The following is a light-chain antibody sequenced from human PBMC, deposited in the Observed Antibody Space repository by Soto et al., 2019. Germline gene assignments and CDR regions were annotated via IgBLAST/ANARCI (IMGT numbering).Light chain of an antibody. CDR1: QSVSNQ. V-gene: IGKV3-11*01. CDR2: DTS. J-gene: IGKJ1*01. CDR3: QQYGSSPRT. Sequence: IVLTQSPATLSLSPGERATLSCRASQSVSNQLAWYQQKPGQAPRLLIFDTSNRATGIPARFSGSGSRTDFTLTISSLEPEDFAVYYCQQYGSSPRTFGQGTKVDIK.